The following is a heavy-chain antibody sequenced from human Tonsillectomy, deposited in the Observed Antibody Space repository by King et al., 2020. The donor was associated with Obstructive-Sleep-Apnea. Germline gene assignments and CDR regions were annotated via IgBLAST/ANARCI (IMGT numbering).Heavy chain of an antibody. V-gene: IGHV4-61*01. Sequence: QLQESGPGLVKPSENLSLTCTVSGGSVSSGSYYWSWIRQPPGKGLEWIGYIYYSGSTNYNPSLKSRVTISVDTSKNQFSLKLSSVTAADTAVYYCARGVGTIFGVAKLDYWGQGTLVTVSS. CDR1: GGSVSSGSYY. CDR3: ARGVGTIFGVAKLDY. D-gene: IGHD3-3*01. J-gene: IGHJ4*02. CDR2: IYYSGST.